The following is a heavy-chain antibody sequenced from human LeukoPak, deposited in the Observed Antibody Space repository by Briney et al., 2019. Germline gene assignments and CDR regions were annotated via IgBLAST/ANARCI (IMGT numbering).Heavy chain of an antibody. CDR3: ARGPFWSGYNY. CDR2: ISAYNGNT. V-gene: IGHV1-18*01. CDR1: GYTFTSYG. D-gene: IGHD3-3*01. J-gene: IGHJ4*02. Sequence: GASVKVSCKASGYTFTSYGISWVRQAPRQGLEWMGWISAYNGNTNYAQELQGRVTMTRDTSISTAYMELSRLRSDDTAVYYCARGPFWSGYNYWGQGTLVTVSS.